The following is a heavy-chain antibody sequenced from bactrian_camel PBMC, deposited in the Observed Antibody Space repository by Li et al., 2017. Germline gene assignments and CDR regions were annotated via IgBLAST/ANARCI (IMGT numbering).Heavy chain of an antibody. J-gene: IGHJ6*01. CDR1: RFNLSPEC. Sequence: HVQLVESGGGSVQAGGSLTLSCVVSRFNLSPECMGWFRQVPGKEREGIASIADRGGFTRYADFVKGRFTISQDNAKNTLYLQMNSLKPEDTAMYYCAAFPADSHTSLGRCQDFGYWGQGTQVTVS. CDR2: IADRGGFT. V-gene: IGHV3S1*01. D-gene: IGHD2*01. CDR3: AAFPADSHTSLGRCQDFGY.